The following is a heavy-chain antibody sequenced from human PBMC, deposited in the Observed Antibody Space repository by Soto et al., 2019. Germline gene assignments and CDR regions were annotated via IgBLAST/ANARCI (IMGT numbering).Heavy chain of an antibody. J-gene: IGHJ4*02. D-gene: IGHD7-27*01. CDR1: GVTFSSYT. Sequence: EVQLLESGGGLVEPGGSRRLSCAACGVTFSSYTMSWVRQALGKGLEWVSTISGSGSSTYSAHSVKGRFTIPRDNSKNTLYLEINSLRVEDTAIYYCAKAWGIDYWGQGTLVTVSS. CDR2: ISGSGSST. V-gene: IGHV3-23*01. CDR3: AKAWGIDY.